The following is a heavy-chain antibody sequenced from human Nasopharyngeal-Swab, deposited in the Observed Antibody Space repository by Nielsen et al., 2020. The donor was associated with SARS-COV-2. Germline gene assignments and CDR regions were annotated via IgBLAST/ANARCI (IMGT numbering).Heavy chain of an antibody. CDR3: ARVLGEQWLVNYYYYMDV. V-gene: IGHV4-30-4*01. J-gene: IGHJ6*03. D-gene: IGHD6-19*01. CDR2: IYYSGST. Sequence: WIRQPPGKGLEWIGHIYYSGSTYYNPSLKSRVTISVDTSKNQFSLKLSSVTAADTAVYYCARVLGEQWLVNYYYYMDVWGKGTTVTVSS.